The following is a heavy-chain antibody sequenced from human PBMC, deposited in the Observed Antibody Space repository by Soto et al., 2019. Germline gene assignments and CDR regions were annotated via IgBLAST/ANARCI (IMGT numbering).Heavy chain of an antibody. Sequence: GESLKISCKGIGYRFSTYWIAWVRQMPGKGLEWMGTIFPDDSETRYSPTFQGQVTISADKSISTAYLQWRSLKASDSAIYYCARFQYNVSHYLDLWGQGARVTVLL. J-gene: IGHJ4*02. D-gene: IGHD1-1*01. CDR1: GYRFSTYW. V-gene: IGHV5-51*01. CDR2: IFPDDSET. CDR3: ARFQYNVSHYLDL.